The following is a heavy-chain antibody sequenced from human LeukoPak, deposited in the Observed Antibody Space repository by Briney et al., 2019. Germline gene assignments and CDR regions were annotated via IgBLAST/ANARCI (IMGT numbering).Heavy chain of an antibody. D-gene: IGHD1-1*01. Sequence: GGSLELPCAASGFAFSSYGLSWVRQAPGKGLEWVPAISGSGGNTYYPDSVKGRFTISRDNSKNTLYLQKNSLRAEDTGVYYCAKVPNEWDLVDYWGQGTLVTVSS. CDR1: GFAFSSYG. J-gene: IGHJ4*02. CDR2: ISGSGGNT. CDR3: AKVPNEWDLVDY. V-gene: IGHV3-23*01.